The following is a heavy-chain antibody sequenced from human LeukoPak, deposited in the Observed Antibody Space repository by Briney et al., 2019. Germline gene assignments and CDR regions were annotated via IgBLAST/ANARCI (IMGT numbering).Heavy chain of an antibody. V-gene: IGHV3-43*02. J-gene: IGHJ5*01. D-gene: IGHD3-22*01. CDR3: ARESDSSGWYDS. CDR2: ISGDGGST. Sequence: GGSLRLSCAAPGFSLDDYAIHWVRQAPGKGLEWVSLISGDGGSTFYADSVKGRFTISRDNSKNSLYLQMSSLRSEDTALYYCARESDSSGWYDSWGQGTLVTVSS. CDR1: GFSLDDYA.